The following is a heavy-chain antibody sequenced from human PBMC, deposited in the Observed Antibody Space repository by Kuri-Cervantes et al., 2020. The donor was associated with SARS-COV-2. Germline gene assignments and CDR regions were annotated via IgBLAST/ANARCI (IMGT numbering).Heavy chain of an antibody. Sequence: GESLKISCKGSGYSFTSYWIGWVRQXPGKGLEWMGXIYPGDSDTRYSPSFQGQVAISADKSISTAYLQWSSLKASDTAXXYCARLPLXWYRLDYWGQGTLVTVSS. CDR3: ARLPLXWYRLDY. V-gene: IGHV5-51*01. CDR2: IYPGDSDT. D-gene: IGHD6-13*01. J-gene: IGHJ4*02. CDR1: GYSFTSYW.